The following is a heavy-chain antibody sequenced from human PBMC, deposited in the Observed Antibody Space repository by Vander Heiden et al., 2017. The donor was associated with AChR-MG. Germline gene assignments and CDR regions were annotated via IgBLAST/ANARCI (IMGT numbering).Heavy chain of an antibody. V-gene: IGHV3-23*01. D-gene: IGHD3-22*01. CDR3: AKDRPSGYYGIDAFDI. CDR2: ISGSGGST. J-gene: IGHJ3*02. CDR1: GFTSSSYA. Sequence: EVQLLESGGGLVQPGGSLRLSCAASGFTSSSYAMSWVRRAPGKGLEWVSAISGSGGSTYYADSVKGRFTISRDNSKNTLYLQMNSLRAEDTAVYYCAKDRPSGYYGIDAFDIWGQGTMVTVSS.